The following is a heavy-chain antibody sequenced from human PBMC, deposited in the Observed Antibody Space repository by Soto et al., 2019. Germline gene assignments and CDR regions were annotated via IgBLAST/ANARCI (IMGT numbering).Heavy chain of an antibody. J-gene: IGHJ6*02. V-gene: IGHV3-11*01. CDR1: GFTFSDYY. CDR3: ARDARYASSWYGLDV. D-gene: IGHD6-13*01. CDR2: ISSSGHII. Sequence: GGSLRLSCAASGFTFSDYYMNWIRQAPGKGLEWVSYISSSGHIIYYADSVKGRFTVSRDNSNNSMYLQMNSLRADGTAIYYCARDARYASSWYGLDVWGQGTTVTVSS.